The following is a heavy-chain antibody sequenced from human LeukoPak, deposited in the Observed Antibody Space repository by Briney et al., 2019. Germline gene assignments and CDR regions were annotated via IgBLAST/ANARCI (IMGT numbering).Heavy chain of an antibody. J-gene: IGHJ4*02. V-gene: IGHV3-7*01. D-gene: IGHD5-18*01. Sequence: GGSLRLSCAASGFIFTNYWMSWVRQAPGKGLEWVAYINLDGSEKNYLDSVRGRFIISRDNAKKSLYLQMNSLRAEDTAVYYCARSRGYSYGYSADYWGQGTLVTVSS. CDR1: GFIFTNYW. CDR3: ARSRGYSYGYSADY. CDR2: INLDGSEK.